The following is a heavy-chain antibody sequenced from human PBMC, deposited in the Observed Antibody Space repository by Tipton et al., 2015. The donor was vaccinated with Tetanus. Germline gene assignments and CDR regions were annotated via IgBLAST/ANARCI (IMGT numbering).Heavy chain of an antibody. CDR3: ARHLYGYWFDP. Sequence: LSLTCSVSGGSISDKKYYWGWIRQSPGKGLEWIASVYFEGSTYYSPSLKSRVIIAVDTAQNLFSLRLSSVTAADTAVYYCARHLYGYWFDPWGQGAQVTVSS. V-gene: IGHV4-39*01. J-gene: IGHJ5*02. CDR1: GGSISDKKYY. CDR2: VYFEGST. D-gene: IGHD5-18*01.